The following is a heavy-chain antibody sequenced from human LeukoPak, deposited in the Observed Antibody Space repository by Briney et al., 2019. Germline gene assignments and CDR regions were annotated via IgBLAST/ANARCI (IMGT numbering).Heavy chain of an antibody. CDR2: IYYNGNT. V-gene: IGHV4-59*01. Sequence: TSETLSLTCSVSDGSINSYYWNWIRRPPEKGLEWIGYIYYNGNTNYSPSLKSRVTMSVDTSKNLFSLKVSSVTAADTAVYYCARGRSNYYGMDVWGQGTTVTVSS. D-gene: IGHD1-26*01. CDR3: ARGRSNYYGMDV. J-gene: IGHJ6*02. CDR1: DGSINSYY.